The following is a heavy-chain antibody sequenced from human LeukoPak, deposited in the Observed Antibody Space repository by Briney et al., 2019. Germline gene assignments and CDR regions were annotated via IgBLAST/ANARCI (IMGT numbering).Heavy chain of an antibody. CDR3: ARGHALLYGSGWMRGDY. CDR1: GGSFSGYY. Sequence: SETLSLTCAVYGGSFSGYYWSWIRQPPGKGLEWIGEINHSGSTNYNPSLKSRVTISVDTSKNQFSLKLSPVTAADTAVYYCARGHALLYGSGWMRGDYWGQGTLVTVSS. D-gene: IGHD6-19*01. V-gene: IGHV4-34*01. J-gene: IGHJ4*02. CDR2: INHSGST.